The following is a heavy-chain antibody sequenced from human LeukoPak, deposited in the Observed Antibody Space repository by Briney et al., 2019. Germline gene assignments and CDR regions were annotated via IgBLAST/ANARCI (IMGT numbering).Heavy chain of an antibody. CDR1: GFIFSKYW. D-gene: IGHD6-19*01. CDR3: ARDRSSGWPGDFQH. CDR2: IKRDGSAI. Sequence: GGSLRLSCEASGFIFSKYWMTWVRQAPGKGLEWVANIKRDGSAIHYVDSVKGRFTISRDNAKNSLYLQMDSLRAEDTAVYYCARDRSSGWPGDFQHWGQGTLVTVSS. V-gene: IGHV3-7*01. J-gene: IGHJ1*01.